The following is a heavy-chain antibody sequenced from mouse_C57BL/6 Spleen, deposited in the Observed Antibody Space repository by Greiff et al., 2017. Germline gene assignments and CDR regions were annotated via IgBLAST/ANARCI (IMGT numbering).Heavy chain of an antibody. Sequence: QVQLQQSGAELVKPGASVKMSCKASGYTFTSYWITWVKQRPGQGLEWIGDIYPGSGSTNYNEKFKSKATLTVDTSSSTAYMQLSSLPSEDSAVXYGARWRGWLLRDYWGQGTTLTVSS. D-gene: IGHD2-3*01. V-gene: IGHV1-55*01. CDR2: IYPGSGST. CDR3: ARWRGWLLRDY. J-gene: IGHJ2*01. CDR1: GYTFTSYW.